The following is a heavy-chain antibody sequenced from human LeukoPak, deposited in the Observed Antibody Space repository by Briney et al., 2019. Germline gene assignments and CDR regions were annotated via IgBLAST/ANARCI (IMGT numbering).Heavy chain of an antibody. J-gene: IGHJ4*02. V-gene: IGHV3-23*01. CDR3: AKARTFGGVIDGFDY. Sequence: PGGSLRLSCAASGCTFSSYAMSWVRQAPGKGLEWVSAISGSGGSTYYADPVRGRITIARDNSKNTLYLQMNSLRAEDPAVYYCAKARTFGGVIDGFDYWGQGTLVTVSS. CDR2: ISGSGGST. D-gene: IGHD3-16*02. CDR1: GCTFSSYA.